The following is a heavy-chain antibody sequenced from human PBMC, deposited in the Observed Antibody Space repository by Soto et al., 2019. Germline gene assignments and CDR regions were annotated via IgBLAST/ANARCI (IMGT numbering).Heavy chain of an antibody. CDR1: GGSICSGGYY. V-gene: IGHV4-31*03. J-gene: IGHJ6*02. D-gene: IGHD2-2*01. CDR2: IYYSGST. CDR3: ARRAGAIVPHRTLYYYYGMDV. Sequence: QVQLQESGPGLVKPSQTLSLTCTVSGGSICSGGYYWSWIRQHPGKGLVWIGYIYYSGSTYYNPSLKSRVTISVDTSKNQFSLKLSSVTAADTAVYYCARRAGAIVPHRTLYYYYGMDVWGQGTTVTVSS.